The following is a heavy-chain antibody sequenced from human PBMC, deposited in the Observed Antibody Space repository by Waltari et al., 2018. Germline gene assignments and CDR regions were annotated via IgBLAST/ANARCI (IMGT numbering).Heavy chain of an antibody. CDR3: AREIAAPIYYYYMDV. CDR1: GGSISSYY. Sequence: QVQLQESGPGLVKPSETLSLTCTVSGGSISSYYWSWIRQPAGKGLEWIGRIYTRGSTNYNPSLKSPVTMSVDTSKNQFSLKLSSVTAADTAVYYCAREIAAPIYYYYMDVWGKGTTVTVSS. J-gene: IGHJ6*03. D-gene: IGHD6-6*01. CDR2: IYTRGST. V-gene: IGHV4-4*07.